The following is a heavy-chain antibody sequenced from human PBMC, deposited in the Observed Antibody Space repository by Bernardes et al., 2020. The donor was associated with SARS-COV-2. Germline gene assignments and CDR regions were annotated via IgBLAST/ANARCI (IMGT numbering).Heavy chain of an antibody. V-gene: IGHV4-4*07. J-gene: IGHJ4*02. CDR1: GGSIRSYY. D-gene: IGHD5-12*01. Sequence: SETLSLTCTVSGGSIRSYYWSWIRQPAGKGLEWIGRVYTSGSTSYNPSLKSRVTMSVDTSKNQFSLKLNSVTAADTAVYYCARDSVGIVTTTARFDHWGQGTLVTVTS. CDR3: ARDSVGIVTTTARFDH. CDR2: VYTSGST.